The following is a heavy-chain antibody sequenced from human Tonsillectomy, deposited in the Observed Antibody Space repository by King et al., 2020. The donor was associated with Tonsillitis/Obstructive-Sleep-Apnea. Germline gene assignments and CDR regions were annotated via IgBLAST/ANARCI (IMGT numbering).Heavy chain of an antibody. CDR1: EYTFSKYV. CDR3: AREGTLTYYYKHYMDV. D-gene: IGHD3-10*01. CDR2: INTNTGHP. J-gene: IGHJ6*03. Sequence: VQLVQSGSELKKPGASVKLSCKASEYTFSKYVMNWVRQAPGQGLEWMGCINTNTGHPTYAQGFTGRFVFSLDTSVRTAYLHITSLKAEDTAVYYCAREGTLTYYYKHYMDVWGKGTTVTVSS. V-gene: IGHV7-4-1*02.